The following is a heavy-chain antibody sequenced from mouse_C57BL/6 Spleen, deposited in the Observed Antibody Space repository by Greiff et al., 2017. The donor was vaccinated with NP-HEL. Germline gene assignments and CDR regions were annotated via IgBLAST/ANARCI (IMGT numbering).Heavy chain of an antibody. D-gene: IGHD2-1*01. CDR2: IDPANGNT. CDR1: GFNFKNTY. V-gene: IGHV14-3*01. J-gene: IGHJ2*01. CDR3: AREGDGNYVVDY. Sequence: VQLQQSVAELVRPGASVKLSCTASGFNFKNTYMHWVKQRPEQGLEWIGRIDPANGNTKYAPKFQGKATITADTSSNTAYMQLSSLTSEDTAIYYCAREGDGNYVVDYWGQGTTLTVSS.